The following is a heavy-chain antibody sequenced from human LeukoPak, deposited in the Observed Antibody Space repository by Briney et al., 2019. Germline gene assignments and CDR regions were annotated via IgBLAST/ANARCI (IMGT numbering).Heavy chain of an antibody. CDR3: ARGATVTTVLSYFDY. CDR2: ISCDGSNK. CDR1: GFTFSSYA. D-gene: IGHD4-17*01. V-gene: IGHV3-30-3*01. J-gene: IGHJ4*02. Sequence: QSGGSLRLSCAASGFTFSSYAMHWVRQAPGKGLEWVAVISCDGSNKYYADSVKGRFTISRDNSKNTLYLQMNSLRAEDTAVYYCARGATVTTVLSYFDYWGQGTLVTVSS.